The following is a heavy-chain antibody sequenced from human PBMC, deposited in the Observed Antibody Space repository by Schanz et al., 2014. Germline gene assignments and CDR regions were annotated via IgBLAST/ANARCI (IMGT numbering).Heavy chain of an antibody. V-gene: IGHV1-18*01. Sequence: QVQLVQSGAEVKKPGASVKVSCKASGYTFTSHGISWVRQAPGQGLEWMGWISAYNGNTNYAQKLQGRVTITADISTSTAYMDLSSLRSDDTAVYYCARDIQYHYDTSGPVGAFDIWGQGTVVTVSS. CDR3: ARDIQYHYDTSGPVGAFDI. CDR1: GYTFTSHG. D-gene: IGHD3-22*01. J-gene: IGHJ3*02. CDR2: ISAYNGNT.